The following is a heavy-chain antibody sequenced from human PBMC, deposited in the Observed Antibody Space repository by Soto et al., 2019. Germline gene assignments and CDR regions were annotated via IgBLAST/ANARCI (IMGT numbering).Heavy chain of an antibody. CDR2: ISWNSGSI. Sequence: EVQLVESGGGLVQPGRSLRLSCAASGFTFDDYAMHWVRQAPGKGLEWVSGISWNSGSIGYADSVKGRFTISRDNAKNSLYLQMNSVRAEDTALYYCAKDGRASGDVIGYYYYMDLWGKGTTVTVSS. V-gene: IGHV3-9*01. CDR1: GFTFDDYA. J-gene: IGHJ6*03. D-gene: IGHD4-17*01. CDR3: AKDGRASGDVIGYYYYMDL.